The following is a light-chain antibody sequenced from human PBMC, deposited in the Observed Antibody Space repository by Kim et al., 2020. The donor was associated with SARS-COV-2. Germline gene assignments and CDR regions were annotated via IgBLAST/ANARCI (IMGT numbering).Light chain of an antibody. CDR3: KSRDTSGDRLV. Sequence: ALGQTVRITCQGDSLRTYYASWYQQKPGQAPALVIYAKNNRPSGIPDRFSGSSSGNTASLTITGVQAEDEADYYCKSRDTSGDRLVFGGGTQLTVL. CDR2: AKN. CDR1: SLRTYY. V-gene: IGLV3-19*01. J-gene: IGLJ2*01.